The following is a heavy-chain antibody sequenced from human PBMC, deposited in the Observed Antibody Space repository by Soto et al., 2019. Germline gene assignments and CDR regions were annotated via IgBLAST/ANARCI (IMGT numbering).Heavy chain of an antibody. D-gene: IGHD2-2*01. CDR3: VRSRDIVVVPAALSNYYYYGMDV. J-gene: IGHJ6*02. CDR1: GGTFSSYA. V-gene: IGHV1-69*01. CDR2: IIPIFGTA. Sequence: QVQLVQSGAEVKKPGSSVKVSCKASGGTFSSYAISWVRQAPGQGLEWMGGIIPIFGTANYAQKFQGRVTITADESTSTAYMELSSLRSEDTAVYYCVRSRDIVVVPAALSNYYYYGMDVWGQGTTVTVSS.